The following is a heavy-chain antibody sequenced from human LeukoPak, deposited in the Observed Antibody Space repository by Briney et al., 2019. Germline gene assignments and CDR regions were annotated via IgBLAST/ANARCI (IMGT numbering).Heavy chain of an antibody. CDR2: ISGSGGGT. D-gene: IGHD1-26*01. V-gene: IGHV3-23*01. Sequence: PGGSLRLSCAASGFTFSTALMTWVRQAPEKGLEWVATISGSGGGTYYADCVKGRFTIPRVDSKNTLYLQMNSLIAKDTAVYYCAKDLGRYRNNYFDYWGQGTLVTVSS. CDR3: AKDLGRYRNNYFDY. J-gene: IGHJ4*02. CDR1: GFTFSTAL.